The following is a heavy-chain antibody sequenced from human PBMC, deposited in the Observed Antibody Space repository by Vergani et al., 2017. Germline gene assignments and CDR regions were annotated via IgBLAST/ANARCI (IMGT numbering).Heavy chain of an antibody. V-gene: IGHV3-30*03. CDR1: GFTFCSYG. CDR3: ARDPYYGSGVDY. Sequence: QVQLVESGGGVVQPGRSLRLSCAASGFTFCSYGMHWVRQAPGKGLGWVAVISYDGSNKYYADSVKGRFTISRDNSKNTLYLQMNSLRAEDTAVYYCARDPYYGSGVDYWGQGTLVTVSS. J-gene: IGHJ4*02. D-gene: IGHD3-10*01. CDR2: ISYDGSNK.